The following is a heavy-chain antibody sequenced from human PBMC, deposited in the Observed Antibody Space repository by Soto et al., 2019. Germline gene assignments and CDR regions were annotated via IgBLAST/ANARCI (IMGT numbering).Heavy chain of an antibody. J-gene: IGHJ3*02. CDR2: INAGNGNT. Sequence: QVQLVQSGAEVKKPGASVKVSCKASGYTFTSYAMHWVRQAPGQRLEWMGWINAGNGNTKYSQKFQGRVTITRDTSASTAYMELSSLRSEDTAVYYCARAVTVAGPDAFDIWGQGTMVTVSS. D-gene: IGHD6-19*01. CDR1: GYTFTSYA. V-gene: IGHV1-3*01. CDR3: ARAVTVAGPDAFDI.